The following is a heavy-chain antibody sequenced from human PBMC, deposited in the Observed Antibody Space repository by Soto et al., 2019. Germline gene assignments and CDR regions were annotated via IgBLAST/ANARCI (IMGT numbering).Heavy chain of an antibody. V-gene: IGHV1-18*01. CDR3: ARDKAYDVDY. CDR2: INAYNGDT. J-gene: IGHJ4*02. D-gene: IGHD2-21*01. CDR1: GYTFTSYG. Sequence: QVQLVQSGVEVKKPGASVKVSCKGSGYTFTSYGISWVRQAPGQGLEWMAWINAYNGDTNYAQNLQGRVTMTTDTSTSTAYMELRSLRSDVTAVYYCARDKAYDVDYWGQGTLVTVSS.